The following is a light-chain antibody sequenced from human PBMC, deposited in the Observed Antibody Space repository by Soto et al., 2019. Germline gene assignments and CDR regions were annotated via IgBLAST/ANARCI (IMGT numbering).Light chain of an antibody. J-gene: IGLJ1*01. Sequence: QSALTQPASVSGSPGQSITISCTGTSSDIGGDYNYVSWYQQHPGKAPKLMIYEVTDRPSGVSNRFSGSKSGNTASLTISGLQAEDEAEYYCSSYTSSSTLVFGTGTKLTVL. CDR3: SSYTSSSTLV. V-gene: IGLV2-14*01. CDR1: SSDIGGDYNY. CDR2: EVT.